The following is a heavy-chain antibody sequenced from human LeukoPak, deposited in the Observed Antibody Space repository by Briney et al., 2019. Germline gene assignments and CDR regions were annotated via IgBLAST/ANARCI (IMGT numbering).Heavy chain of an antibody. CDR1: EFTFSSYD. J-gene: IGHJ4*02. D-gene: IGHD5-12*01. CDR3: AKDPYRASSGLVDY. CDR2: ISGSGGTT. V-gene: IGHV3-23*01. Sequence: GGSLRLSCAASEFTFSSYDIHWVRQAPGKGLEWVSSISGSGGTTYYADSVKGRFTISRDNSKNTLYLQMNSLRAEDTAVYYCAKDPYRASSGLVDYWGQGTLVTVSS.